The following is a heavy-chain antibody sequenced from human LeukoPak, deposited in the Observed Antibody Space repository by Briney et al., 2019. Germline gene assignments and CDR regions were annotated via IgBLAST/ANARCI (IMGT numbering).Heavy chain of an antibody. V-gene: IGHV4-39*01. CDR2: IYYSGST. J-gene: IGHJ4*02. CDR1: GVSISSSSYY. CDR3: ARPSFRFGYFDY. D-gene: IGHD3-3*01. Sequence: PSETLSLTCTVSGVSISSSSYYWGWIRQPPGKGLERIGSIYYSGSTYYNPSPKSRVTISVDTSKNQFSLKLSSVTAADTAVYYCARPSFRFGYFDYWGQGTLVTVSS.